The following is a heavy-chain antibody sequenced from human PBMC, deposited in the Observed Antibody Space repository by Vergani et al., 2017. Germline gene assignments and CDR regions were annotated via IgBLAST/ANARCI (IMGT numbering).Heavy chain of an antibody. D-gene: IGHD3-10*01. CDR1: GGSISSSSYY. Sequence: QLQLQESGPGLVKPSETLSLTCTVSGGSISSSSYYWGWIRQPPGKGLEWIGSIYYSGSTYYNPSLKSRVTISVDTSKNQFSLKLSSVTAADTAGYYCARVPRYGSGSPLGDYWGQGTLVTVSS. CDR2: IYYSGST. J-gene: IGHJ4*02. V-gene: IGHV4-39*07. CDR3: ARVPRYGSGSPLGDY.